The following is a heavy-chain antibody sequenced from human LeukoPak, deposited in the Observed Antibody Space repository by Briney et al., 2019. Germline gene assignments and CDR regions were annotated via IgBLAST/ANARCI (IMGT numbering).Heavy chain of an antibody. CDR2: INHSGST. V-gene: IGHV4-34*01. CDR1: GGSFSGYY. J-gene: IGHJ4*02. Sequence: SETLSLTCAVYGGSFSGYYWSWIRQPPGKGLEWIGEINHSGSTNYNPSLKSRVTISVDKSKNQFSLKLSSVTAADTAVYYCARDAWLGALDYWGRGTLVTVSS. D-gene: IGHD1-26*01. CDR3: ARDAWLGALDY.